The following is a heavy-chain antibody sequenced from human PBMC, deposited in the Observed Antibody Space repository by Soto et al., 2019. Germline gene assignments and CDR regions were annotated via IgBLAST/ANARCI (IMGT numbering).Heavy chain of an antibody. Sequence: ASVKVSCKASGYTFTSYDINWVRQATGQGLEWMGWMSPNSGYTAYAQKFQGRVTMTRNTSTSTAYMDLSSLRSDDTAVYYCARFSSQPLLSDIDYWGQGTLVTVSS. CDR1: GYTFTSYD. CDR2: MSPNSGYT. D-gene: IGHD2-21*02. CDR3: ARFSSQPLLSDIDY. J-gene: IGHJ4*02. V-gene: IGHV1-8*01.